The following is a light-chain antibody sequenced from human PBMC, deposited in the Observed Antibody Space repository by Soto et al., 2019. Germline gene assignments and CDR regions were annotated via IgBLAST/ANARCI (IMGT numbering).Light chain of an antibody. J-gene: IGKJ3*01. Sequence: EIVLTQSPATLSLSPGERATLSCRASQSVSSYLAWYQQKPGQAPRLLIYDASNRATGIPARFSGSGSGTAFTLTISSLEPEDFAVYYCKQRSNWPVTFGPGTKVDIK. CDR3: KQRSNWPVT. CDR1: QSVSSY. V-gene: IGKV3-11*01. CDR2: DAS.